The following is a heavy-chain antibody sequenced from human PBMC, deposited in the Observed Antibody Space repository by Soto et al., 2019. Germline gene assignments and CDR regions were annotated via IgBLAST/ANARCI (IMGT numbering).Heavy chain of an antibody. CDR3: AILSYGDYDDAFDI. V-gene: IGHV3-21*01. CDR1: GFIFSSYS. CDR2: ISSSSSYI. D-gene: IGHD4-17*01. J-gene: IGHJ3*02. Sequence: EVQLVESGGGLVKPGGSLRLSCAASGFIFSSYSMNWVRQAPGKGLEWVSSISSSSSYIYYADSVKGRFTISRDNAKNSLYLQMNSLRAEDTAVYYCAILSYGDYDDAFDIWGQGTMVTVSS.